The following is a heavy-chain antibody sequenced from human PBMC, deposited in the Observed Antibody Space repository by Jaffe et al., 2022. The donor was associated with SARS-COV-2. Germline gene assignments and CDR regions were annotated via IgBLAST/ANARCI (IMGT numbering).Heavy chain of an antibody. CDR3: ARERYSSSSRVGGRRTHDAFDI. CDR2: IYYSGST. Sequence: QVQLQESGPGLVKPSQTLSLTCTVSGGSISSGGYYWSWIRQHPGKGLEWIGYIYYSGSTYYNPSLKSRVTISVDTSKNQFSLKLSSVTAADTAVYYCARERYSSSSRVGGRRTHDAFDIWGQGTMVTVSS. D-gene: IGHD6-6*01. CDR1: GGSISSGGYY. J-gene: IGHJ3*02. V-gene: IGHV4-31*03.